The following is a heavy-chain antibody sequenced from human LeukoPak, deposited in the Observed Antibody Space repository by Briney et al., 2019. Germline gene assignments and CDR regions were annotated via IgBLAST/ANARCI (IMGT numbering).Heavy chain of an antibody. CDR2: INSDGSST. V-gene: IGHV3-74*01. CDR3: AGPMTEIDY. J-gene: IGHJ4*02. D-gene: IGHD2-21*02. CDR1: GFTFSTYW. Sequence: GGSLRLSCAASGFTFSTYWMHWVRQAPGKGLVWVSHINSDGSSTNYADSVKGRFTISRDNAKNTLYLQMNSLRAEDTAGYYCAGPMTEIDYWGQGTLVTVSS.